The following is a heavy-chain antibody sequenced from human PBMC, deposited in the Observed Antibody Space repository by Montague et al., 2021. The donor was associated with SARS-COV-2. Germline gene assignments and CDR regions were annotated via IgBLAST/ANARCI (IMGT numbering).Heavy chain of an antibody. D-gene: IGHD3-10*01. CDR1: SGSIISSGYY. Sequence: SETLSLTCSVSSGSIISSGYYWGWIRQPPGKELEWIGNIDYSGTTYYXXXLKSRGTISVDTSKNHLSLSLSSVTAADTAVYFCARGMIRGVTTPFDYWGQGSQVTVSS. V-gene: IGHV4-39*02. J-gene: IGHJ4*02. CDR2: IDYSGTT. CDR3: ARGMIRGVTTPFDY.